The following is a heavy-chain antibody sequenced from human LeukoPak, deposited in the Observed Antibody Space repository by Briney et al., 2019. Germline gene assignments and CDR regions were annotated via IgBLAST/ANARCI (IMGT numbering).Heavy chain of an antibody. V-gene: IGHV3-30*02. Sequence: PGGSLRLSCASSGFTFSSYGMHWVRQAPGKGLEWVTFIRYDGSNKYYADSVKGRFTISRDNSKNTLYLQMNSLRPEDTAVYYCAKDSRTCFKWLDPWGQGTLVTVSS. CDR2: IRYDGSNK. CDR3: AKDSRTCFKWLDP. CDR1: GFTFSSYG. J-gene: IGHJ5*02. D-gene: IGHD6-13*01.